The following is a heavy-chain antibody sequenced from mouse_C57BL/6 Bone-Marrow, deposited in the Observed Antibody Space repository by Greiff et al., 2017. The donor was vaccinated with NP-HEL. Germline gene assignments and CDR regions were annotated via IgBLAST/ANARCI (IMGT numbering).Heavy chain of an antibody. CDR3: ARWGYDGYYRENY. Sequence: VQLQQSGPELVKPGASVTISCKASGYAFSSSWMNWVKQRPGKGLEWIGRIYPGDGDTNYNGKFKGKATLTADKSSSTAYMQLSSLTSEDSAVYFCARWGYDGYYRENYWGQGTTLTVSS. CDR1: GYAFSSSW. J-gene: IGHJ2*01. D-gene: IGHD2-3*01. CDR2: IYPGDGDT. V-gene: IGHV1-82*01.